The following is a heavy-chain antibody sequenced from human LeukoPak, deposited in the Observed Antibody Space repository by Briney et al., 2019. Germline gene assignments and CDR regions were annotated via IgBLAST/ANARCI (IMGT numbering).Heavy chain of an antibody. CDR2: IRSKADGGTT. D-gene: IGHD6-19*01. V-gene: IGHV3-15*01. CDR1: GLTFIHAW. Sequence: GGSLRLSCAASGLTFIHAWMSWVRQAPGKGLEWVGRIRSKADGGTTDYAAPVKGRFTISRDDSKNTLYLQMNSLQSEDTAVCYCTTTQPFSIAVAGTRLDYWGQGTLVTVSS. CDR3: TTTQPFSIAVAGTRLDY. J-gene: IGHJ4*02.